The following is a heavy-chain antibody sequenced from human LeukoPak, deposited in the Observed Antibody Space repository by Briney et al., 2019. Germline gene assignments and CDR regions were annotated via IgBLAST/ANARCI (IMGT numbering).Heavy chain of an antibody. Sequence: PGGSLRLSCAASGFTFSSYWMSWVRQAPGKGLEWVANIKQDGSEKYYVDSVKGRFTISRDNAKNSLYLQMNSLRAEDTAVYYCARDSTHYYGSGSYWLDYWGQGTLVTVSS. CDR1: GFTFSSYW. D-gene: IGHD3-10*01. CDR2: IKQDGSEK. J-gene: IGHJ4*02. V-gene: IGHV3-7*01. CDR3: ARDSTHYYGSGSYWLDY.